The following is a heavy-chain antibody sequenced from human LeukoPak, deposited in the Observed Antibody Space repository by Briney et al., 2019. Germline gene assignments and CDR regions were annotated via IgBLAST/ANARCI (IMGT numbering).Heavy chain of an antibody. D-gene: IGHD6-19*01. Sequence: ASVKVSCKASGYTFTSYYMHWVRQAPGQGLEWMGIINPSGGSTSYAQKFQGRVTMTRDMSTSTVYMELSSLRSEDTAVYYCARDRQWLVRSAAFDIWGQGTMVTVSS. J-gene: IGHJ3*02. CDR3: ARDRQWLVRSAAFDI. CDR2: INPSGGST. CDR1: GYTFTSYY. V-gene: IGHV1-46*01.